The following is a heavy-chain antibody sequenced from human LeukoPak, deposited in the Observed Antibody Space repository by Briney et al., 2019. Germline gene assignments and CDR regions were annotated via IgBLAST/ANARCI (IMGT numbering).Heavy chain of an antibody. V-gene: IGHV1-2*02. D-gene: IGHD4-11*01. J-gene: IGHJ5*02. CDR2: INPNSGGT. CDR3: ARDYHPDYTGTDWFDP. Sequence: ASVKVSCKASGYTFTGHYLHWVRQAPGQGLEWMGWINPNSGGTNFAQKWQGRVTMTRVTSINTVYMELSRLRSDDTAVYYCARDYHPDYTGTDWFDPWGQGTLVTVSS. CDR1: GYTFTGHY.